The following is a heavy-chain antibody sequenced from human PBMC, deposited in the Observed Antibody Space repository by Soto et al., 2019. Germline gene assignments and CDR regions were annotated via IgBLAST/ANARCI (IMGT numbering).Heavy chain of an antibody. CDR1: GFTFSNAW. CDR2: IKSKTDGGTT. D-gene: IGHD5-18*01. J-gene: IGHJ6*03. Sequence: GGSLRLSCAASGFTFSNAWMSWVRQAPGKGLEWVGRIKSKTDGGTTDYATPVKGRFTISRDDSKNTLYLQMNSLKTEDTAVYYCTTGGYRNYYYYYYMDVWGKGTTVTVSS. CDR3: TTGGYRNYYYYYYMDV. V-gene: IGHV3-15*01.